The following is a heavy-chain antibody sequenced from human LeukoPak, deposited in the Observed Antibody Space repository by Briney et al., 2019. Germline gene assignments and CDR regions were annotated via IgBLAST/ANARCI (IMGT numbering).Heavy chain of an antibody. CDR3: AKENGITMIVVP. D-gene: IGHD3-22*01. J-gene: IGHJ5*02. Sequence: GGSPRLSCAASGFTFSSYAMSWVRQAPGQGLEWVSAISGSGGSTYYADSVKGRFTISRDNSKNTLYLQMNSLRAEDTAVYFCAKENGITMIVVPWGQGTLVTVSS. CDR1: GFTFSSYA. V-gene: IGHV3-23*01. CDR2: ISGSGGST.